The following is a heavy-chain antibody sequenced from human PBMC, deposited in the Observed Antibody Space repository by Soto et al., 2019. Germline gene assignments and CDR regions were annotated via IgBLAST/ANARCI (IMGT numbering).Heavy chain of an antibody. CDR3: ARQMNADTVVVPAASGAAYSYYCMVA. V-gene: IGHV5-51*01. Sequence: GESVKISCKGSCYSFTSYWIGLVRQMPGKGLEWMGSIYPGDSDTRYSPSFRGQVTISGDXAISTAYLQWSSLKASDTAMYYCARQMNADTVVVPAASGAAYSYYCMVARGQAITVSVS. J-gene: IGHJ6*02. CDR1: CYSFTSYW. D-gene: IGHD2-2*01. CDR2: IYPGDSDT.